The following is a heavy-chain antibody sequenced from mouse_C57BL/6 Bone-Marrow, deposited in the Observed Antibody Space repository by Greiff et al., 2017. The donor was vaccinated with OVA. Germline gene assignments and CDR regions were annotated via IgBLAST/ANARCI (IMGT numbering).Heavy chain of an antibody. V-gene: IGHV14-4*01. CDR2: IDPENGDT. Sequence: VQLQQSGAELVRPGSSVKLSCTASGFNIKDDYMHWVKQRPEQGLEWIGWIDPENGDTEYASKLQGKTTIPAVTSSNTAYLQLSSLTSEDTAVYYCTPYYYGTSYYFDYWGQGTTLTVSS. D-gene: IGHD1-1*01. CDR3: TPYYYGTSYYFDY. J-gene: IGHJ2*01. CDR1: GFNIKDDY.